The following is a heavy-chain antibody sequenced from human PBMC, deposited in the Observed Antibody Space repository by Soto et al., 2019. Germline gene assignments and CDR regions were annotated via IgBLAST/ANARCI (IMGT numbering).Heavy chain of an antibody. D-gene: IGHD6-19*01. CDR1: GGTFSSHE. CDR2: IIPIFGTA. V-gene: IGHV1-69*01. J-gene: IGHJ4*02. CDR3: ASGYSRGLFDY. Sequence: QVQLVQSGAEVKKPGSSVKVSCKASGGTFSSHEISWVRQAPGQGLEWMGGIIPIFGTANYAQKFQGRVMIAADESTITAYMELSSMRSEDTAVYYCASGYSRGLFDYWGQGTRVNVSS.